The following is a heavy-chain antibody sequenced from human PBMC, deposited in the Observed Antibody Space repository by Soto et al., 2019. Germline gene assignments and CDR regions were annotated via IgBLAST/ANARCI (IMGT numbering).Heavy chain of an antibody. D-gene: IGHD3-10*01. V-gene: IGHV4-39*07. Sequence: SDTLSLPCTVSYGSVSSDPFYLPWIRQPPGKGLEWIGSIHLGGTTYYDPSLKSRVTISLDTSRNEFSLRLTSVTAADTAVYYCARPRPNFGAVDSWGQGALVTVSS. CDR3: ARPRPNFGAVDS. J-gene: IGHJ4*02. CDR1: YGSVSSDPFY. CDR2: IHLGGTT.